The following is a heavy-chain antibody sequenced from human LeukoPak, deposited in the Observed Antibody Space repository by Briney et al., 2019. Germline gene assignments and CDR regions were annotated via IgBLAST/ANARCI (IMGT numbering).Heavy chain of an antibody. Sequence: SVKVSCKASGGTFSSYAISWVRQAPGQGLEWMGGIIPIFGTANYAQKFQGRVTITADESTSTAYMELSSLRSEDTAVYYCAREWGYDFWSGYYANAFDIWGQGTMVTVSS. V-gene: IGHV1-69*13. CDR3: AREWGYDFWSGYYANAFDI. J-gene: IGHJ3*02. CDR1: GGTFSSYA. D-gene: IGHD3-3*01. CDR2: IIPIFGTA.